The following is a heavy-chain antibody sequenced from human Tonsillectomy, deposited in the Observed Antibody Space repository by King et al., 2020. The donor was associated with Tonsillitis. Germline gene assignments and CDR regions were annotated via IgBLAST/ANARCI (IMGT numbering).Heavy chain of an antibody. CDR2: ISWNSGRI. J-gene: IGHJ6*02. CDR3: AKDSEPYYYNYGMDV. CDR1: GFIFDEYA. V-gene: IGHV3-9*01. Sequence: VQLVESGGGLVQPGRSLRLSCAASGFIFDEYAMHWVRQVPGKGLEWVSGISWNSGRIGYADSVKGRFTISRDNGKSYLYLQMNSLRAEDTALYYCAKDSEPYYYNYGMDVWGQGTTVTVS.